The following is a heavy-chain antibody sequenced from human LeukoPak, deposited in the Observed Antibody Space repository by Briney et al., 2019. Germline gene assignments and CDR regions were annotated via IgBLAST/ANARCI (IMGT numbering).Heavy chain of an antibody. J-gene: IGHJ3*02. Sequence: PGGSLRLSCAASGFTFSIYSMNWVRQAPGKGLEWVSYIGSRSNIIHYADSVKGRFTISRDNAKNSLSLQMNSLRDEDTAVYYCARDYDTTGRAFDIWGQGTMVTVSS. CDR2: IGSRSNII. V-gene: IGHV3-48*02. D-gene: IGHD3-22*01. CDR1: GFTFSIYS. CDR3: ARDYDTTGRAFDI.